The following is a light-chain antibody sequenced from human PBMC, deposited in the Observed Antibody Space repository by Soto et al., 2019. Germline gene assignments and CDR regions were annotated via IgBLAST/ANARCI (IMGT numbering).Light chain of an antibody. Sequence: EFVLTQSPGTLSLSPGERATLSCRTSQSVSSNQLAWYQQKPGQAPRLLIYGASTRATGIPARFSGSGSGTEFTLTISSLQSEDFAVYYCQQYNNWPPKLTFGGGTKVEIK. CDR1: QSVSSN. J-gene: IGKJ4*01. CDR2: GAS. CDR3: QQYNNWPPKLT. V-gene: IGKV3-15*01.